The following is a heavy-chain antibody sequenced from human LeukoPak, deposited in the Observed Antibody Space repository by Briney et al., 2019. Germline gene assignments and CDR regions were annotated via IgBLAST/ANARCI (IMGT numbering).Heavy chain of an antibody. Sequence: ASVKVSCKASGYTFTGYYMHWVRQAPGQGLEWMGWINPNSGGTNYAQKFQGRVTMTSDTSISTAYMALSRLRYDDTAVYYCAREGATLFFAYWGQGTLVTVSS. CDR2: INPNSGGT. D-gene: IGHD1-26*01. J-gene: IGHJ4*02. CDR1: GYTFTGYY. V-gene: IGHV1-2*02. CDR3: AREGATLFFAY.